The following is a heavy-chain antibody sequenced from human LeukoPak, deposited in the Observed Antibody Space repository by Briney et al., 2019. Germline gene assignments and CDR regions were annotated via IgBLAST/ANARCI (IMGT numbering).Heavy chain of an antibody. CDR2: IYYSGST. CDR1: GGSISSGDDY. CDR3: ARDSDWSGTAALDI. D-gene: IGHD3-3*01. V-gene: IGHV4-30-4*01. J-gene: IGHJ3*02. Sequence: SETLSRTCTVSGGSISSGDDYWRWIRQPPGKGLEWIGYIYYSGSTYYNPSLKSRVTISVDTSKNQFSLKLSSVTAADTAVYYCARDSDWSGTAALDILGQGTMVTVSS.